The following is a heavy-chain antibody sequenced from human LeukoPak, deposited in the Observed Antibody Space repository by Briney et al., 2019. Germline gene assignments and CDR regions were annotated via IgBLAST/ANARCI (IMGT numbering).Heavy chain of an antibody. Sequence: SETLSLTCTVSDGSITNDDWSWVRQPPGKGLEFIGHVHYSGTANYKPSLRSRVTISIATSKQQFFLKLKSVTAADMAVYYCARGPQRGYSGYEPPAFDIWGQGTMVTVSS. J-gene: IGHJ3*02. CDR3: ARGPQRGYSGYEPPAFDI. CDR1: DGSITNDD. V-gene: IGHV4-59*01. CDR2: VHYSGTA. D-gene: IGHD5-12*01.